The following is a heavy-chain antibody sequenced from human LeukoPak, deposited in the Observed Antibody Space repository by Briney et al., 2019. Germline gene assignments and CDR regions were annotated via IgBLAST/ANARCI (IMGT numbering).Heavy chain of an antibody. Sequence: GGSLRLSCAASGCTFSSYAMSWVRQAPGKGLEWVSGISGSGVNTYYADSVKGRFSISRDNPKNMLYLQMNSLRAEDTAVYYCAKARFLEWFSPDYFDYWGQGTLVTVSS. J-gene: IGHJ4*02. CDR1: GCTFSSYA. D-gene: IGHD3-3*01. CDR2: ISGSGVNT. V-gene: IGHV3-23*01. CDR3: AKARFLEWFSPDYFDY.